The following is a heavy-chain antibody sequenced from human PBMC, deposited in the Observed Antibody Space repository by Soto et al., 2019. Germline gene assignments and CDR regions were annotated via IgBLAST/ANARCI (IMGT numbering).Heavy chain of an antibody. CDR2: IYYSGST. V-gene: IGHV4-39*01. D-gene: IGHD5-12*01. J-gene: IGHJ4*02. Sequence: SETLSLTCTVSGGSISSSSYYWGWIRQPPGKGLEWIGSIYYSGSTYYNPSLKSRVTISVDTSKNQFSLKLSSVTAADTAVYYCARFRRPDSGYDYFDYWGQGTLVTVSS. CDR3: ARFRRPDSGYDYFDY. CDR1: GGSISSSSYY.